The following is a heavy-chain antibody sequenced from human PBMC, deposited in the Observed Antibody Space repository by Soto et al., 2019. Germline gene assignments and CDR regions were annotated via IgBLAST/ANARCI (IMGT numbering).Heavy chain of an antibody. Sequence: ASVKVSCKASGYTFTSYGISLVRQAPVQVLELIVWIIAYNFNTNYSQKLQGRFTITTYTSTITSYIELKSLISDDTAVYYCSRESLGGPYWYFDLWGRGTLVTVSS. CDR2: IIAYNFNT. CDR3: SRESLGGPYWYFDL. D-gene: IGHD3-16*01. CDR1: GYTFTSYG. J-gene: IGHJ2*01. V-gene: IGHV1-18*01.